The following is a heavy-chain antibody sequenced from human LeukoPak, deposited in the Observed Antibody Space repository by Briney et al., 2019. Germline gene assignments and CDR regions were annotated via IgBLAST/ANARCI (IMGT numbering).Heavy chain of an antibody. D-gene: IGHD3-9*01. CDR3: ARDILTGSQSRFQH. V-gene: IGHV3-48*01. J-gene: IGHJ1*01. Sequence: GGSLRLSCAASGFTFSSYSMNWVRQAPGKGLEWVSYISSSGSIIYYADSVKGRFTISRDNAKNSLYLQMNSLRAEDTAVYYCARDILTGSQSRFQHWGQGTLVTVSS. CDR2: ISSSGSII. CDR1: GFTFSSYS.